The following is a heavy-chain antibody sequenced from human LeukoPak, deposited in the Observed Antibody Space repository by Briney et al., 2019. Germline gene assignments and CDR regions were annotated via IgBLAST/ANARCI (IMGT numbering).Heavy chain of an antibody. J-gene: IGHJ6*02. V-gene: IGHV4-34*01. D-gene: IGHD6-6*01. Sequence: SGTLSLTCAVYGGSFSGYYWSWIRQPPGKGLEWIGEINHSGSTNYNPSLKSRVTISVDTSKNQFSLKLSSVTAADTAVYYCARGLIAARPTYYYYGMDVWGQGTTVTVSS. CDR2: INHSGST. CDR1: GGSFSGYY. CDR3: ARGLIAARPTYYYYGMDV.